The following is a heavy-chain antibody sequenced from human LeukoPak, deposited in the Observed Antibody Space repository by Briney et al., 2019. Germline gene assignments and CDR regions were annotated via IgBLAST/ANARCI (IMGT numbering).Heavy chain of an antibody. CDR2: IYYSGST. Sequence: SETLSLTCTVSGGSISSSSYYWGWIRQPPGKGLEWIGSIYYSGSTYYNPSLKSRVTISVDTSKNQFSLKLSSVTAADTAVYYCARVLWSGYNCFEPWGQGTVVTVSS. V-gene: IGHV4-39*07. D-gene: IGHD2-21*01. CDR1: GGSISSSSYY. J-gene: IGHJ5*02. CDR3: ARVLWSGYNCFEP.